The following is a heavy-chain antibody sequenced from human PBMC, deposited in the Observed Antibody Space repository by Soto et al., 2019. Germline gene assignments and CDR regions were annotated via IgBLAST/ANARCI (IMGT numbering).Heavy chain of an antibody. V-gene: IGHV3-23*01. CDR1: GFTFSSYA. CDR3: AKAGTVTTYYYYYYMDV. D-gene: IGHD4-4*01. Sequence: GESLKISCAASGFTFSSYAMSWVRQAPGKGLEWVSAISGSGGSTYYADSVKGRFTISRDNSKNTLYLQMNSLRAEDTAVYYCAKAGTVTTYYYYYYMDVWGKGTTVTVSS. CDR2: ISGSGGST. J-gene: IGHJ6*03.